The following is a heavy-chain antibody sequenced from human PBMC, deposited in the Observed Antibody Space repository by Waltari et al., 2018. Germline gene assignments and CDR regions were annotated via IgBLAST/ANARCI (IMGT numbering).Heavy chain of an antibody. CDR1: GYTFPSHA. D-gene: IGHD6-19*01. V-gene: IGHV7-4-1*02. J-gene: IGHJ4*02. CDR3: ARDHLAGDFDY. Sequence: QVQLVQSGSAFRKPGASVKVSCKASGYTFPSHAINWGRQAPGQGLEWMGWINTNTGNPTYAQGFTGRFVFSLDTSVSTAYLQISSLKAEDTAVYYCARDHLAGDFDYWGQGTLVTVSS. CDR2: INTNTGNP.